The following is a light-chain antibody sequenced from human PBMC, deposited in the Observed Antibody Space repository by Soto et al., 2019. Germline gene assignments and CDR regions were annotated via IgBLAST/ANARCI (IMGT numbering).Light chain of an antibody. CDR1: SPNIGAGYD. CDR2: GNS. V-gene: IGLV1-40*01. CDR3: QSYDSSLSGSGVV. Sequence: QSVLTQPPSVSGAPGQRVTISCTGSSPNIGAGYDVHWYQQLPGTAPKLLIYGNSNRPSGVPDRFSGSKSGTSASLAITGLQAEDEADYYCQSYDSSLSGSGVVFGGGTKVTVL. J-gene: IGLJ2*01.